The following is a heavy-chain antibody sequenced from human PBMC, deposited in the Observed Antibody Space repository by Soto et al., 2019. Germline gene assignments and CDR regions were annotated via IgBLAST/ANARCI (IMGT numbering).Heavy chain of an antibody. V-gene: IGHV4-34*01. D-gene: IGHD2-8*01. J-gene: IGHJ4*02. CDR2: INHSGST. Sequence: QVQLQQWGAGLLKPSETLSLTCAVYGGSFSGYYWSWIRQPPGKGLEWIGEINHSGSTNYNPSLKSRVTISVDTSKNQFSLKLSSVTAADTAVYYCARASYCTNCVCYNFDYWGQGTLVTVSS. CDR3: ARASYCTNCVCYNFDY. CDR1: GGSFSGYY.